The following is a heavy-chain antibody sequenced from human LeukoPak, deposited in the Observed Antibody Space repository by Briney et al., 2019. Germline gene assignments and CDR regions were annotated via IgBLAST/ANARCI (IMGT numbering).Heavy chain of an antibody. Sequence: PGGSLRLSCAASGFTFSSYGMHWVRQAPGKGLEWVAVISYDGSNKYYADSVKGRFTISRDNSKNTLFLQMNSLRTEDTAVYYCAKDRGWNGAFDHWGQGTLVTVSS. D-gene: IGHD1-1*01. J-gene: IGHJ4*02. CDR3: AKDRGWNGAFDH. CDR1: GFTFSSYG. CDR2: ISYDGSNK. V-gene: IGHV3-30*18.